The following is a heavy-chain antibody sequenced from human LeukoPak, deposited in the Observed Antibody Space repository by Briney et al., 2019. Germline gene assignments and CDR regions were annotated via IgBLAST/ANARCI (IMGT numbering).Heavy chain of an antibody. V-gene: IGHV3-30*02. CDR3: AKDLIAAAGTFAFDI. J-gene: IGHJ3*02. CDR1: GFTFSSYA. D-gene: IGHD6-13*01. CDR2: IWYGGSNK. Sequence: GGSLRLSCAASGFTFSSYAMHWVRQAPGKGLEWVAVIWYGGSNKYYADSVKGRFTISRDNSKNTLYLQMNSLRAEDTAVYYCAKDLIAAAGTFAFDIWGQGTMVTVSS.